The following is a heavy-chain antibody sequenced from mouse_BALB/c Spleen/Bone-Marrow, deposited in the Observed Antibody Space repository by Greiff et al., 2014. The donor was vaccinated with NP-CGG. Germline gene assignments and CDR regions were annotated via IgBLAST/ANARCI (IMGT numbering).Heavy chain of an antibody. CDR3: ARSHYYGLYYAMDY. V-gene: IGHV1-9*01. D-gene: IGHD1-1*01. CDR1: GYTFGSYW. CDR2: ILPGSGTT. J-gene: IGHJ4*01. Sequence: VQLQQSGAELMKPGASVKISCKTTGYTFGSYWIEWVKQRPGHGLEWIGEILPGSGTTNYNEKFKGKATFTADTSSNTAYMQLSSLTSEDSAVYYCARSHYYGLYYAMDYWGQGTSVTVSS.